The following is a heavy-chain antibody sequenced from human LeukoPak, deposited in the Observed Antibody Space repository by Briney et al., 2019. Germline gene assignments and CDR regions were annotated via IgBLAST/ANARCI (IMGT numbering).Heavy chain of an antibody. D-gene: IGHD3-10*02. CDR1: GFIFSTYE. Sequence: GGSLRLSCAASGFIFSTYEMNWVGQAPGKGLEWLSYISYNGRSIYYADSVKGRFTISRDNAKNSLYLQMNSLRAEDTAVYYCAELGITMIGGVWGKGTTVTISS. J-gene: IGHJ6*04. CDR3: AELGITMIGGV. CDR2: ISYNGRSI. V-gene: IGHV3-48*03.